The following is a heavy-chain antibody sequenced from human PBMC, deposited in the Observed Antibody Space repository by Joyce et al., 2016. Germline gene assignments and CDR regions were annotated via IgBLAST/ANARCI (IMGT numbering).Heavy chain of an antibody. V-gene: IGHV3-30-3*01. D-gene: IGHD3-16*01. CDR3: ARDWASSFDS. Sequence: QVHLAESGGGVVQPGKSLRLSCTASGFTFSAHSMHWVRQAQGKGLEWVAVISNDGTSTYYAESGKVRFTISRDNSRNTFSLQMNSLRPEDTAVYFCARDWASSFDSWGQGTLVSVSS. J-gene: IGHJ4*02. CDR1: GFTFSAHS. CDR2: ISNDGTST.